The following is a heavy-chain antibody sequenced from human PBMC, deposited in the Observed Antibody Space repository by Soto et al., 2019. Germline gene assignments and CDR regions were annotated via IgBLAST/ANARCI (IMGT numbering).Heavy chain of an antibody. CDR3: ARDTCSGSTCYSYFDS. V-gene: IGHV3-23*01. Sequence: PGGSLRLSCAASGITFSSYAMSWVRQAPGKGLEWVSSINGRGDDTFYADSVKGRFTISRDNSKNTMYLQMNSLRIEDTAVYFCARDTCSGSTCYSYFDSWGQGTMVTVSS. J-gene: IGHJ4*02. CDR2: INGRGDDT. D-gene: IGHD2-15*01. CDR1: GITFSSYA.